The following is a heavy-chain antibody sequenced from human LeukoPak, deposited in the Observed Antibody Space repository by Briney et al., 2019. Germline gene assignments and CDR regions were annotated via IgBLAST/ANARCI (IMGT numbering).Heavy chain of an antibody. CDR1: GGSFSGYY. V-gene: IGHV4-34*01. J-gene: IGHJ6*03. D-gene: IGHD3-10*01. Sequence: PSETLSLTCAVFGGSFSGYYWSWIRQPPGKGLERIGEINHSGSTNYNPSLKSRVTISVDTSKNQFSLKLSSVTAADTAVYYCARTGSHYYYYYMDVWGKGTTVTVSS. CDR3: ARTGSHYYYYYMDV. CDR2: INHSGST.